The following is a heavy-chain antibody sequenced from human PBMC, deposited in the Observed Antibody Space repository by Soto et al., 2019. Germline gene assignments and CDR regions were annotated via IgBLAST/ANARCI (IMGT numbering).Heavy chain of an antibody. V-gene: IGHV3-73*01. D-gene: IGHD3-10*02. CDR1: GFTFSGSA. CDR3: SRQMFSPDNH. J-gene: IGHJ5*02. Sequence: EVQLVESGGGLVQPGGSLRLSCAASGFTFSGSAIHWVCQASGKGLEWLGLIRSKANNYATAYGASVKGRFTISRDDSKNTAFLQMNSLKTEDTAIYYCSRQMFSPDNHWGQGTLVTVSS. CDR2: IRSKANNYAT.